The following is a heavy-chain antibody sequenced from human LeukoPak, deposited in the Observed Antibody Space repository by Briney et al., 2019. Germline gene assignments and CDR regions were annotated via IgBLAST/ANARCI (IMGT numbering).Heavy chain of an antibody. CDR3: ARSPHNYDFWSGYIAYFDY. Sequence: PSETLSLTCSVSGGSISSSSSYWGWIRQPPGKGLEWIGSIYYSGSTYYNPSLKSRITISADTSKIQFSLKLGSVTAADTAVYYCARSPHNYDFWSGYIAYFDYWGQGTLVTVSS. J-gene: IGHJ4*02. V-gene: IGHV4-39*07. D-gene: IGHD3-3*01. CDR1: GGSISSSSSY. CDR2: IYYSGST.